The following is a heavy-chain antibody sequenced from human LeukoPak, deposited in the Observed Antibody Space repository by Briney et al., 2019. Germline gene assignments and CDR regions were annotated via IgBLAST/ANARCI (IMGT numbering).Heavy chain of an antibody. CDR2: ISSSSTYI. D-gene: IGHD6-19*01. J-gene: IGHJ6*03. V-gene: IGHV3-21*01. CDR3: ARVSSGYYYYYYMDV. CDR1: GFTLSSHS. Sequence: GGSLRLSCVVSGFTLSSHSMNWVRQAPGKGLEWVSSISSSSTYIYYTDSVKGRFTISRDNAKNSLYLQMNSLRAEDTAVYYCARVSSGYYYYYYMDVWGKGTTVTVSS.